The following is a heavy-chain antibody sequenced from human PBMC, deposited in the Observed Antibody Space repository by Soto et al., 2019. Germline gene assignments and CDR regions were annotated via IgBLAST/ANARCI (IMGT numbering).Heavy chain of an antibody. J-gene: IGHJ4*01. CDR2: TSGSGGST. V-gene: IGHV3-23*01. D-gene: IGHD5-12*01. CDR3: AKDFKVATTTYFDY. Sequence: GASVKVSCKASGGTFSSYAMSWVRQAPGKGLEWVSATSGSGGSTYYADSVKGRFTISRDNSKNTLYLQMNSLRAEDTAVYYCAKDFKVATTTYFDYWGHGTLVTVSS. CDR1: GGTFSSYA.